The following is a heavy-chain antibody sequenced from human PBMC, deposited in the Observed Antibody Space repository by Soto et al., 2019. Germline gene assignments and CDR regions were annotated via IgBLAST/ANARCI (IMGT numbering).Heavy chain of an antibody. CDR3: ARELAAAVHFDY. J-gene: IGHJ4*02. V-gene: IGHV1-46*01. CDR2: INPSGGST. D-gene: IGHD6-13*01. CDR1: GYTFTSYY. Sequence: ASVKVSCKASGYTFTSYYMHWVRLAPGQGLEWMGIINPSGGSTSYAQKFQGRVTMTRDTSTSTVYMELSSLRSEDTAVYYCARELAAAVHFDYWGQGTLVTVSS.